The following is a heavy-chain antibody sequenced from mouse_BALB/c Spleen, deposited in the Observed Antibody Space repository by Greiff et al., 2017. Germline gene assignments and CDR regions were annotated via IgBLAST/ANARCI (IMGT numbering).Heavy chain of an antibody. CDR3: AREYYGSRGYFDY. J-gene: IGHJ2*01. V-gene: IGHV2-9*02. D-gene: IGHD1-1*01. CDR1: GFSLTSYG. CDR2: IWAGGST. Sequence: VKVVESGPGLVAPSQSLSITCTVSGFSLTSYGVHWVRQPPGKGLEWLGVIWAGGSTNYNSALMSRLSISKDNSKSQVFLKMNSLQTDDTAMYYCAREYYGSRGYFDYWGQGTTLTVSS.